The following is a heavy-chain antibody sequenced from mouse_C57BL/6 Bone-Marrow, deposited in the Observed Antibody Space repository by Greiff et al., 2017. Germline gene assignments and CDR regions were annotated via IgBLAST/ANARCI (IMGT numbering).Heavy chain of an antibody. CDR2: INPNNGGT. D-gene: IGHD2-4*01. J-gene: IGHJ3*01. Sequence: EVQLQQSGPELVKPGASVKISCKASGYTFTDYYMNWVKQSHGKSLEWIGDINPNNGGTSYNQKFKGKATLTVDKSSSTAYMELRSLTSEDSAVYYCARNDYVLFAYGGQGTLVTVSA. V-gene: IGHV1-26*01. CDR3: ARNDYVLFAY. CDR1: GYTFTDYY.